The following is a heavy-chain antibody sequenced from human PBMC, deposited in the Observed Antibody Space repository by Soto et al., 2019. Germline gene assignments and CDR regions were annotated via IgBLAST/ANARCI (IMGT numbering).Heavy chain of an antibody. V-gene: IGHV4-39*01. D-gene: IGHD6-25*01. CDR1: GGSISSNLYY. Sequence: QLHLPESGPGLVKPSETLSLTCAVSGGSISSNLYYWGWIRQPPGKGLEWIGNIYYVGTTYYNPSPRSRVAISADPSKNEFSLRLTSVTAADTAVYYCARRRVITASGNFDCWGQGTLVPVSS. CDR3: ARRRVITASGNFDC. J-gene: IGHJ4*02. CDR2: IYYVGTT.